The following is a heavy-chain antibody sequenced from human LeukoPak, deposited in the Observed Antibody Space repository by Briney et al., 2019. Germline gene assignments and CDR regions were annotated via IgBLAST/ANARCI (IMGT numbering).Heavy chain of an antibody. CDR2: IYYSGNT. CDR3: ARHPTAMVSFDY. J-gene: IGHJ4*02. Sequence: SSETLSLTCTVSGGSISSSSHYWGWFRQPPGKGLEWIGSIYYSGNTYYNPSLKSRVTISVDTSKNQFSLELSSVTAADTAVYYCARHPTAMVSFDYWGQGTLVTVSS. D-gene: IGHD2-8*01. CDR1: GGSISSSSHY. V-gene: IGHV4-39*01.